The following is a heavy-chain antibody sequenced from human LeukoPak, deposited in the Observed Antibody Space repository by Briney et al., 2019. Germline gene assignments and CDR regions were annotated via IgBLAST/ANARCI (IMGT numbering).Heavy chain of an antibody. CDR2: IYYSGST. V-gene: IGHV4-59*02. J-gene: IGHJ6*03. Sequence: SETLSLTCTVSGGSVSSDYWSWIRQPPGKGLEWIGYIYYSGSTNYNPSLKSRVTISVDTSENQFSLKLSSVTAADTAVYYCTRGSIAYYYMDVWGKGTTVTISS. CDR3: TRGSIAYYYMDV. CDR1: GGSVSSDY. D-gene: IGHD3-22*01.